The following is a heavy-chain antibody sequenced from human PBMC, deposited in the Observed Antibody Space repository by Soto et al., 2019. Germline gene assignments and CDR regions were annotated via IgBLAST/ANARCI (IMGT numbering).Heavy chain of an antibody. Sequence: QVQLVQSGAEVKKPGSSVKVSCKASGGTFSSYTISWVRQAPGHGLEWMGRIISILGIANNAQKFHGSVTITADKSTSTGYMELSSLRSEDTAVYYCARSDTIFGVVIMNNWFDPWGKGTLVTVSS. CDR1: GGTFSSYT. V-gene: IGHV1-69*02. J-gene: IGHJ5*02. CDR2: IISILGIA. CDR3: ARSDTIFGVVIMNNWFDP. D-gene: IGHD3-3*01.